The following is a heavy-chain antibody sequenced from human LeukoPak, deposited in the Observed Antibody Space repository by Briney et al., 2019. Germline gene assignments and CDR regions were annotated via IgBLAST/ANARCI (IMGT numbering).Heavy chain of an antibody. CDR2: IYYSGST. J-gene: IGHJ6*02. V-gene: IGHV4-59*01. CDR1: GGSISSYY. D-gene: IGHD2-15*01. Sequence: SETLSLTCTVSGGSISSYYWSWIRQPPGKGLEWIGYIYYSGSTNYNPSLKSRVAISVDTSKNQFSLKLSSVTAAGTAVYYCARDRRVVVAATKDDDYYYYYGMDVWGQGTTVTVSS. CDR3: ARDRRVVVAATKDDDYYYYYGMDV.